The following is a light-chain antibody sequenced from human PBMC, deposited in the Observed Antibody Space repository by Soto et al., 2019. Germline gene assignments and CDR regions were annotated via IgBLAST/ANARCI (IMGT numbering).Light chain of an antibody. CDR3: SSFTSRFTFV. Sequence: QSVLTQPCSVSGSPGQSICISCTVTRSDFGGYNCFSWYQQHAGKAPILMIADFTDRPSGVSDRFSGSKSGNTASLTISGLQAEDEADYYCSSFTSRFTFVFGTGTKVTVL. CDR1: RSDFGGYNC. J-gene: IGLJ1*01. CDR2: DFT. V-gene: IGLV2-14*03.